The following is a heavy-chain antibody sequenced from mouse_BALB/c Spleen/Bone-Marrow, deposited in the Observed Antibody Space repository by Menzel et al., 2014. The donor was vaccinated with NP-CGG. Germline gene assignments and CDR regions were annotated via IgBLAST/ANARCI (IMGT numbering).Heavy chain of an antibody. CDR1: GFNIKNTY. CDR2: IDPANVNT. CDR3: ATYYYGSSLFAY. Sequence: VQLQQSGAELVKPGASVKLSCTASGFNIKNTYIHWVKQRPEQSLEWIGRIDPANVNTKYDPKFQGKATIAADTSSNTAYLQLSGLTSEDTAVYYCATYYYGSSLFAYWGQGTLVTVSA. J-gene: IGHJ3*01. D-gene: IGHD1-1*01. V-gene: IGHV14-3*02.